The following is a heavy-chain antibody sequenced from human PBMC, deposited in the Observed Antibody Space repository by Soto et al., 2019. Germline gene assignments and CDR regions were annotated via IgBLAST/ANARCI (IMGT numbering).Heavy chain of an antibody. D-gene: IGHD4-4*01. CDR2: IYYNGSS. CDR3: ARGGRSLQY. Sequence: SETLSLTCTVSGGSISGYYWSWTRQPPGKGLEWIGHIYYNGSSYYNPSLKSRLTISVDTSKNQFSLKLSSVTAADTAVYYCARGGRSLQYWGQGTLVTVSS. J-gene: IGHJ4*02. V-gene: IGHV4-59*01. CDR1: GGSISGYY.